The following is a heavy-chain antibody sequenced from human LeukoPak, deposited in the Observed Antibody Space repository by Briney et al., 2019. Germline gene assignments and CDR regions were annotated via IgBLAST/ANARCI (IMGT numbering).Heavy chain of an antibody. CDR3: ARRYCSGGSCYSDNWFDP. V-gene: IGHV4-39*01. Sequence: SETLSLTCTVSGGSISSSSYYWGWIRQPPGKGLEWIGSIYYSGSTYYNPSLKSLVTISVDTSKNQFSLKLSSVTAADTAVYYCARRYCSGGSCYSDNWFDPWGQGTLVTVSS. J-gene: IGHJ5*02. D-gene: IGHD2-15*01. CDR2: IYYSGST. CDR1: GGSISSSSYY.